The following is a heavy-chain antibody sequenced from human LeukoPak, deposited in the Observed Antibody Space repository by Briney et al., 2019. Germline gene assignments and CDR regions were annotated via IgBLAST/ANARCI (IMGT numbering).Heavy chain of an antibody. J-gene: IGHJ4*02. CDR2: IYYSGST. V-gene: IGHV4-31*03. D-gene: IGHD2-2*01. CDR3: ARVPIPPHCSSTSCYSIDY. CDR1: GGSISSGGYY. Sequence: SETLSLTCTVSGGSISSGGYYWSWIRQHPGKGLEWIGYIYYSGSTYYNPSLKSRVTISVDTSKNQFSLKLSSVTAADTAVYYCARVPIPPHCSSTSCYSIDYWGQGTLVTVPS.